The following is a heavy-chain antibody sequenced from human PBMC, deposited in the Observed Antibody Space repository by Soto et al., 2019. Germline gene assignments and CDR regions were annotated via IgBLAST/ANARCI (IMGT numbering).Heavy chain of an antibody. J-gene: IGHJ4*02. CDR1: GFIFDRYW. Sequence: PGGSLRLSCAASGFIFDRYWMHWVRQAPGKGLVWVSRINSDGSSTSYADSVKGRFTISRDNAKNTRYLQMHSLRVEDTAVYYCFGSSGCYLGFPFVYWGQRSLITVSS. D-gene: IGHD3-22*01. CDR2: INSDGSST. V-gene: IGHV3-74*01. CDR3: FGSSGCYLGFPFVY.